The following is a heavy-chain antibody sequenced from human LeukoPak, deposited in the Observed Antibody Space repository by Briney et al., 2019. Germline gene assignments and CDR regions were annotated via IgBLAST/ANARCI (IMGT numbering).Heavy chain of an antibody. J-gene: IGHJ4*02. Sequence: GASVKVSCKASGYTFTGYYMHWVRQAPGEGLEWMGWINSNSGGTNYAQKFQGRVTMTRDTSISTAYMELSRLRSDDTAVYYCAKDMITFGGVIGRFDYWGQGTLVTVSS. CDR2: INSNSGGT. V-gene: IGHV1-2*02. CDR3: AKDMITFGGVIGRFDY. D-gene: IGHD3-16*02. CDR1: GYTFTGYY.